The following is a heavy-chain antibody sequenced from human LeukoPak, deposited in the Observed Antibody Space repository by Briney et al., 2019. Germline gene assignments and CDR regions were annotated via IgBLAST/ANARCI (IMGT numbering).Heavy chain of an antibody. J-gene: IGHJ4*02. V-gene: IGHV4-39*01. CDR2: IYYSGST. Sequence: SETLSLTCTVSGGSISSSSYYWGWIRQPPGKGLEWIGSIYYSGSTYYNPSLKSRVTISVDTSKNQFSLKLSSVTAADTAVYYCARHIRVVVPAATIYYFDYWGQGTLVTVSS. CDR1: GGSISSSSYY. CDR3: ARHIRVVVPAATIYYFDY. D-gene: IGHD2-2*01.